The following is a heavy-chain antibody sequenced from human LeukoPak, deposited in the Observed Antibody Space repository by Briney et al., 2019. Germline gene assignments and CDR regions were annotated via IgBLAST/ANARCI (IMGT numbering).Heavy chain of an antibody. D-gene: IGHD3-22*01. CDR3: AVPIDSSGYYPFDY. CDR1: GGSISSYY. Sequence: TASETLSLTCTVSGGSISSYYWSWIRQPPGKGLEWIGYIYYSGRTNYNPSLKSRVTISVDTSKNQFSLKLSSVTAADTAVYYCAVPIDSSGYYPFDYWGQGTLVTVSS. J-gene: IGHJ4*02. V-gene: IGHV4-59*01. CDR2: IYYSGRT.